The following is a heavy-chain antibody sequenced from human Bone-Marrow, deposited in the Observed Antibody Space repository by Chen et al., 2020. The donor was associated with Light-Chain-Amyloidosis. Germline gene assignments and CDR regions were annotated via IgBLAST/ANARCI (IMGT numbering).Heavy chain of an antibody. D-gene: IGHD3-3*01. Sequence: QVQLVQSGAEVKKPGASVKVSCKAYGYTFTSYGISWVRQAPGQGLEWMGWISAYNGNTNYAQKLQGRVTMTTDTSTSTAYMELRSLRSDDTAVYYCARELAGITIFGVVTAPDYWGQGTLVTCLL. CDR3: ARELAGITIFGVVTAPDY. V-gene: IGHV1-18*01. CDR2: ISAYNGNT. CDR1: GYTFTSYG. J-gene: IGHJ4*02.